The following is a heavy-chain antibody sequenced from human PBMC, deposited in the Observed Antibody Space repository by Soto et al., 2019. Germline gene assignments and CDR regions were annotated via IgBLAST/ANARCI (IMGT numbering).Heavy chain of an antibody. Sequence: GESLKISCKGSGYSFTSYWISWVRQMPGKGLEWMGRIDPSDSYTNYSPSFQGHVTTTADKSISTAYLQWSSLKASDTAMYYCARGRQGYYYDSSGSWFDPWGQGTLVTVSS. J-gene: IGHJ5*02. CDR1: GYSFTSYW. CDR2: IDPSDSYT. V-gene: IGHV5-10-1*01. CDR3: ARGRQGYYYDSSGSWFDP. D-gene: IGHD3-22*01.